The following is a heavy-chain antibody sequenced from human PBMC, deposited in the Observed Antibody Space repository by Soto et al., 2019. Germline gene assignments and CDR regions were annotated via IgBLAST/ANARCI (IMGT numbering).Heavy chain of an antibody. CDR1: GGSFSGYY. CDR3: ARFNSGNYYEAFDI. Sequence: SETLSLTCAVYGGSFSGYYWAWIRQPPGRGLEWIGEIYHSGSTNYNPSLKSRVTISVDKSKNQFSLKLSSVTAADTAVYYCARFNSGNYYEAFDIWGQGTMVTVSS. V-gene: IGHV4-34*01. D-gene: IGHD1-26*01. J-gene: IGHJ3*02. CDR2: IYHSGST.